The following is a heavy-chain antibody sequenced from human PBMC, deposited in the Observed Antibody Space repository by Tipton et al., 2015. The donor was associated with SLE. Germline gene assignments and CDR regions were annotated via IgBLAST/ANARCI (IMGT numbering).Heavy chain of an antibody. J-gene: IGHJ3*02. CDR3: AREEVGPGQGAFDI. Sequence: TLSLTCTVSGYSISSGFYWGWIRQPPGKGLEWIGNIYHSGSTFYNPSLKSRVTISVDTSKNQFSLKLSSVTAADTAVYYCAREEVGPGQGAFDIWGQGTMVTVSS. V-gene: IGHV4-38-2*02. CDR2: IYHSGST. CDR1: GYSISSGFY. D-gene: IGHD1-26*01.